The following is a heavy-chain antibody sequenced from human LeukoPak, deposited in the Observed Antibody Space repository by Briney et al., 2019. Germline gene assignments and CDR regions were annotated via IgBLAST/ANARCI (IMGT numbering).Heavy chain of an antibody. CDR3: ATRSTGVAATFDS. V-gene: IGHV4-59*01. Sequence: SETLSLTCAVSGGSISSYYWSWIRQPPGKGLEWIGYISYSGNTNYNPSLKSRVTISVDTSKNQFSLKLSSVTAADTAVYYCATRSTGVAATFDSWGQGALVTVSS. CDR1: GGSISSYY. D-gene: IGHD2-15*01. J-gene: IGHJ4*02. CDR2: ISYSGNT.